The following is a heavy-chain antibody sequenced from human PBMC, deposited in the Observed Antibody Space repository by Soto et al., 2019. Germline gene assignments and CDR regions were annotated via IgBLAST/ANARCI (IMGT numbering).Heavy chain of an antibody. CDR2: IYWYDDN. V-gene: IGHV2-5*01. Sequence: QITLKESGPTLVKPTQTLTLTCTFSGFSLSTSGVGVGWIRQPPGKALEWLALIYWYDDNRYSPSLKSRLTITKDTSKNQVVLTMTNMDPVDTATYYCAQHEAVAGRALWYINYFDYWGQGTLVTVSS. D-gene: IGHD6-19*01. J-gene: IGHJ4*02. CDR3: AQHEAVAGRALWYINYFDY. CDR1: GFSLSTSGVG.